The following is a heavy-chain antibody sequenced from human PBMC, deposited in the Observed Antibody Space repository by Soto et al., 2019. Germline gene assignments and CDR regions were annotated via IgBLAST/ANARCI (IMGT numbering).Heavy chain of an antibody. V-gene: IGHV3-11*06. Sequence: GGPPEISCAAPGFTLSGYYMRCVRQGPGKGLEWVSYISSSSSYTNYADSVKGRFTISRDNAKNSLYLQMNSLRAEDTAVYYCARFGLPATSYYGMDVWGQGTTVTVSS. CDR1: GFTLSGYY. CDR3: ARFGLPATSYYGMDV. CDR2: ISSSSSYT. D-gene: IGHD2-2*01. J-gene: IGHJ6*02.